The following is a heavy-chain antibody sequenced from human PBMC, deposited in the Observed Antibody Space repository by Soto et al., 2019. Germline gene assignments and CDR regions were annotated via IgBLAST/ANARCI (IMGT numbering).Heavy chain of an antibody. CDR3: ARKYTVVRGVIIDYGMDV. V-gene: IGHV3-30*03. J-gene: IGHJ6*02. CDR2: ISYDGSNK. Sequence: GGSLRLSCAASGFTFSSYGMHWVRQAPGKGLEWVAVISYDGSNKYYADSVKGRFTISRDNSKNTLYLQMNSLRAEDTAVYYCARKYTVVRGVIIDYGMDVWGQGTTVTVSS. D-gene: IGHD3-10*01. CDR1: GFTFSSYG.